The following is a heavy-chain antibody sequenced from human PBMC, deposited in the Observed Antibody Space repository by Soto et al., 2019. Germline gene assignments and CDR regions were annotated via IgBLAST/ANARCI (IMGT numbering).Heavy chain of an antibody. V-gene: IGHV4-39*01. J-gene: IGHJ4*02. D-gene: IGHD2-15*01. Sequence: SETLSLTCTVSGGSISSSSYYWGWIRQPPGKGLEWIGSIYYSGSTYYNPSLKSRVTISVDTSKNQFSLKLSSVTAADTAVYYCARHEAEDIVVVVAATENLFYFDYWGQGTLVTVSS. CDR3: ARHEAEDIVVVVAATENLFYFDY. CDR2: IYYSGST. CDR1: GGSISSSSYY.